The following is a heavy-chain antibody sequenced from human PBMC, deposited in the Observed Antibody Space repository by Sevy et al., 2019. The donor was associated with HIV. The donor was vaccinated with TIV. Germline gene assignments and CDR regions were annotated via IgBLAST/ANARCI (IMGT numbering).Heavy chain of an antibody. CDR1: GYTLTELS. Sequence: ASVKVSCKVSGYTLTELSMHWLRQAPGKGLEWVGSFDPEDGETVYEHNFQGRVRMTEVTSTDTAYMEVISLKLEDTAVYYWATTKDYYDSGGYPVDYWGQGTLVTVSS. CDR3: ATTKDYYDSGGYPVDY. CDR2: FDPEDGET. D-gene: IGHD3-22*01. V-gene: IGHV1-24*01. J-gene: IGHJ4*02.